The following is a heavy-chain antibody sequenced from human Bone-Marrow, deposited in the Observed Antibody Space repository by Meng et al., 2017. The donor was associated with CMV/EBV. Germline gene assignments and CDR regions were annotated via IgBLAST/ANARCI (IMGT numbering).Heavy chain of an antibody. CDR1: GASVSSYY. Sequence: GSLRLSCTVSGASVSSYYWSWIRQPPGKGLEWIGYIYYSGSTNFNPSLRSRVTISVDTSKNQFSLKLSSVTAADTAVYYCARTTRSGWYRSHWYFDLWGRGTLVTVSS. V-gene: IGHV4-59*02. CDR3: ARTTRSGWYRSHWYFDL. J-gene: IGHJ2*01. CDR2: IYYSGST. D-gene: IGHD6-19*01.